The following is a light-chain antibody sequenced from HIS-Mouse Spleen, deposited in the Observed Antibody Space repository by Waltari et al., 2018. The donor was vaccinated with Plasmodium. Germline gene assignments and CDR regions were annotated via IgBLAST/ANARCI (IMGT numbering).Light chain of an antibody. CDR3: QQYNNWSFT. J-gene: IGKJ3*01. CDR1: QSVSSN. Sequence: EIVMKKSPATLSVSTGERATLTCRASQSVSSNLAWYQQKPGQAPRLLIYGASTRATGIPARFSGSGSGTEFTLTISSLQSEDFAVYCCQQYNNWSFTFGPGTKVDIK. V-gene: IGKV3-15*01. CDR2: GAS.